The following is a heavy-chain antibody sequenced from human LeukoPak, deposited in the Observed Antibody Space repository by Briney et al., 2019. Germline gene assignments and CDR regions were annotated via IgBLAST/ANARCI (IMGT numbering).Heavy chain of an antibody. CDR1: GYTFTSYY. CDR2: INPSGGST. D-gene: IGHD3-22*01. J-gene: IGHJ3*02. Sequence: GASVKVSCKASGYTFTSYYMHWVRQAPGQGLEWMGIINPSGGSTSYAQKFRGRVTMTRDMSTSTVYMELSSLRSEDTAVYYCARVFPVVRLDDAFDIWGQGTMVTVSS. CDR3: ARVFPVVRLDDAFDI. V-gene: IGHV1-46*01.